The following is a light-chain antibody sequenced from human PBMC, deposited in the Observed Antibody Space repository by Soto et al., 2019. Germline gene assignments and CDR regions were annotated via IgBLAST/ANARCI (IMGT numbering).Light chain of an antibody. Sequence: IQMTQSPSSLSASVGDRVTITCRASQSISSYLNWYQQKPGKAPKLLIYAASSLQSGVPSRFSGSGSGTDFTLTISSLQPEDFATYYCQQSYSTFMYTFGQGTKVDI. CDR1: QSISSY. J-gene: IGKJ2*01. CDR2: AAS. CDR3: QQSYSTFMYT. V-gene: IGKV1-39*01.